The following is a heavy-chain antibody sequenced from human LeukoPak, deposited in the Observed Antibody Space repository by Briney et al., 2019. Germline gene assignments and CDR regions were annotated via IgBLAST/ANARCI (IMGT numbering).Heavy chain of an antibody. J-gene: IGHJ4*02. CDR3: ARDYGGRSLFDY. CDR2: IYYSGSI. D-gene: IGHD4-23*01. CDR1: GGSISSSSYY. Sequence: SETLSLTCTVSGGSISSSSYYWGWIRQPPGKGLEWIGSIYYSGSIYYNPSLKSRVTISVDTSKNQFSLKLSSVTAADTAVYYCARDYGGRSLFDYWGQGTLVTVSS. V-gene: IGHV4-39*02.